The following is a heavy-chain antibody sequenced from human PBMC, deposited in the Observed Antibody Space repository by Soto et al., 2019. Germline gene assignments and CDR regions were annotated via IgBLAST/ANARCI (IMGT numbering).Heavy chain of an antibody. J-gene: IGHJ4*02. CDR3: AKARCTTTDCYGPDY. CDR2: ISGSGGSP. Sequence: GSLRLSCAASGFSFRTYTMSWVRQAPGKGLEWLSVISGSGGSPSYADSVQGRFVISRDNARNTLYLHMNSLRAEDTAMYYCAKARCTTTDCYGPDYWGRGTLVTVSS. D-gene: IGHD1-26*01. CDR1: GFSFRTYT. V-gene: IGHV3-23*01.